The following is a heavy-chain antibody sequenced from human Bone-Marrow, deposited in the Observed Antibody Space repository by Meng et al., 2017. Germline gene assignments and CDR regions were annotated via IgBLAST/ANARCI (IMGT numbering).Heavy chain of an antibody. Sequence: EVQLVESGGGLVQPGGSLRLSCAASGFTFSTYWMHWVRQAPGQGLVWVSHINSDGSITGYADSVKGRFTISRDNAKNTLFLQMSSLRAEDTAVYYCARAPGIAAAAWGQGALVTVSS. D-gene: IGHD6-25*01. CDR3: ARAPGIAAAA. V-gene: IGHV3-74*02. CDR2: INSDGSIT. J-gene: IGHJ4*02. CDR1: GFTFSTYW.